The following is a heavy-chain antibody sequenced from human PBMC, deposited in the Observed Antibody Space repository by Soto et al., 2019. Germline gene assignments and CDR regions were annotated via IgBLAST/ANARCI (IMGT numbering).Heavy chain of an antibody. CDR1: GFTFSGSA. J-gene: IGHJ5*02. V-gene: IGHV3-73*01. CDR2: IRSKANSYAT. D-gene: IGHD6-6*01. CDR3: TRSYSSSSKGWFDP. Sequence: GALRLSCAASGFTFSGSAMHWVRQASGKGLEWVGRIRSKANSYATAYAASVKGRFTISRDDSKNTAYLQMNSLKTEDTAVYYCTRSYSSSSKGWFDPWGQGTLVTVSS.